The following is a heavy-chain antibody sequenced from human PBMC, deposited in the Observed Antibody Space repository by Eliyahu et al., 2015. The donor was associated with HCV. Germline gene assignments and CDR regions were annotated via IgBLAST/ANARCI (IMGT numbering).Heavy chain of an antibody. CDR1: GFTFSGSA. J-gene: IGHJ6*02. Sequence: EVQLVESGGGLVQPGGSLKLSCAASGFTFSGSAMXWVRQASGKGLGWVGRIRSKANSYATAYAASVKGRFTISRDDSKNTAYLQMNSLKTEDTAVYYCTSTMIVVPTASYGMDVWGQGTTVTVSS. CDR2: IRSKANSYAT. V-gene: IGHV3-73*02. CDR3: TSTMIVVPTASYGMDV. D-gene: IGHD3-22*01.